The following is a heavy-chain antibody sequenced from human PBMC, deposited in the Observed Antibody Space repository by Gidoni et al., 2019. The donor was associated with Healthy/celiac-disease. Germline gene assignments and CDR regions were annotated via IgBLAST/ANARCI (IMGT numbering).Heavy chain of an antibody. CDR2: IYHSGST. CDR3: ARDYDLDAFDI. CDR1: GGSISSGGYS. J-gene: IGHJ3*02. D-gene: IGHD3-22*01. V-gene: IGHV4-30-2*01. Sequence: LQLQESGSGLVKPSQPLSPTSPVSGGSISSGGYSWSWIRQPPGKGLEWIGYIYHSGSTYYNPSLKSRVTISVDRSKNQFSLKLSCVTAADTAVYYCARDYDLDAFDIWGQGTMVTVS.